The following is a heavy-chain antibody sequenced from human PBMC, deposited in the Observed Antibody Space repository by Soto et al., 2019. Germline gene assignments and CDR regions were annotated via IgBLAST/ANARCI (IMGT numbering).Heavy chain of an antibody. J-gene: IGHJ4*02. CDR3: ARGPLYYDILTGYYSPYFDY. Sequence: GGSLRLSCAASGFTFSSYSMNWVRQAPGKGLEWVSSISSSSSYIYYADSVKGRFTISRDNAKNSLYLQMNSLRAEDMAVYYCARGPLYYDILTGYYSPYFDYWGQGTLVTVSS. D-gene: IGHD3-9*01. V-gene: IGHV3-21*01. CDR1: GFTFSSYS. CDR2: ISSSSSYI.